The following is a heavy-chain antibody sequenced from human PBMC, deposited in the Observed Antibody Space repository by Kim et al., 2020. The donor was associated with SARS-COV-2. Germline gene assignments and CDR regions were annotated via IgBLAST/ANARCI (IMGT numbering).Heavy chain of an antibody. CDR1: GFTFSDHY. D-gene: IGHD3-16*02. CDR3: VRVSENFYLDN. CDR2: TRKRVNGYTT. V-gene: IGHV3-72*01. J-gene: IGHJ4*02. Sequence: GGSLILSCAASGFTFSDHYMDWVRQAPARGLEWVGRTRKRVNGYTTEYAASVKGRFIISRDDSKNSLYLQMTSLKTEDTAVYYCVRVSENFYLDNWGQGTLVTVSS.